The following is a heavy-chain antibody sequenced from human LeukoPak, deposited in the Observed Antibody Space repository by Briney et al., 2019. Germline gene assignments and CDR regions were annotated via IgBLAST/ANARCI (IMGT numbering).Heavy chain of an antibody. CDR3: ASPEGGYSYGYVY. D-gene: IGHD5-18*01. Sequence: SVKVSCKASGGTFSSYAISWARQAPGQGLEWMGGIIPIFGTANYAQKFQGRVTITADESTSTAYMELSSLRSEDTAVYYCASPEGGYSYGYVYWGQGTLVTVSS. CDR2: IIPIFGTA. J-gene: IGHJ4*02. V-gene: IGHV1-69*13. CDR1: GGTFSSYA.